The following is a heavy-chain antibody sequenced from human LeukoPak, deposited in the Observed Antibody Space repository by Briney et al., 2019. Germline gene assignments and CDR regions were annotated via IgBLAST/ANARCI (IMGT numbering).Heavy chain of an antibody. J-gene: IGHJ6*03. V-gene: IGHV3-48*03. CDR1: GFTFSSYE. CDR2: ISSSGSTI. CDR3: ARDRRNWNYLSAYYSYYMDV. Sequence: GGSLRLSCAASGFTFSSYEMNWVRQAPGKGLEWVSYISSSGSTIYYADSVKGRFTISRDNAKNSLYLQMNSLRAEDTAVYYCARDRRNWNYLSAYYSYYMDVWGKGTTVTVSS. D-gene: IGHD1-7*01.